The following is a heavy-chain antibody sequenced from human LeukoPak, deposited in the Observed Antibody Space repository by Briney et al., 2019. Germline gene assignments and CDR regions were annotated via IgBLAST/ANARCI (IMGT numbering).Heavy chain of an antibody. CDR3: ARAPGGTSAWYFDL. V-gene: IGHV3-48*01. J-gene: IGHJ2*01. Sequence: GGSLRLSCAASGFTFSSYSMNWVRQAPGKGLEWVSYISTSSSSIYYADSVRGRFAISRDNAKNSLFLQVNSLRGEDTAVYYCARAPGGTSAWYFDLWARGTLVTVSS. CDR2: ISTSSSSI. CDR1: GFTFSSYS. D-gene: IGHD4-23*01.